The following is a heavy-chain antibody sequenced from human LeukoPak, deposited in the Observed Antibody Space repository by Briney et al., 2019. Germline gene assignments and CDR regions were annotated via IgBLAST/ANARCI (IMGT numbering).Heavy chain of an antibody. V-gene: IGHV3-33*01. CDR2: MWYDGSNK. D-gene: IGHD6-13*01. CDR1: GFTCSSYG. J-gene: IGHJ4*02. CDR3: ARDPPGSVGIEYYFDY. Sequence: GGNLRLYCAASGFTCSSYGMHWVRQAPGKGLEWVAVMWYDGSNKDYADSGTGRFTISRDNAKNTLYLQMNSLRADDTALYYRARDPPGSVGIEYYFDYWGQGTLVTVSS.